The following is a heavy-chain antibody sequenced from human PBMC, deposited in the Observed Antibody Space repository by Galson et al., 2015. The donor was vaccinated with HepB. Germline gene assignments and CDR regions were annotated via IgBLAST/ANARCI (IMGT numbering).Heavy chain of an antibody. D-gene: IGHD6-13*01. Sequence: SLRLSCAASGFTFSNAWMSWVRQAPGKGLEWVGRIKSKTDGGTTDYAAPVKGRFTISRDDSKNTLYLQMNSLKTEDTAVYYCTTDWSIAAAAPDAFDIWGQGTMVTVSS. V-gene: IGHV3-15*01. J-gene: IGHJ3*02. CDR1: GFTFSNAW. CDR2: IKSKTDGGTT. CDR3: TTDWSIAAAAPDAFDI.